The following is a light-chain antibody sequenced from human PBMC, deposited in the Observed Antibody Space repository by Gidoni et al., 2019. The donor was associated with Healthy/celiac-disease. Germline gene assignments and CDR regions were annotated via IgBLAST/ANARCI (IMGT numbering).Light chain of an antibody. CDR2: QDS. CDR1: KLGDKY. V-gene: IGLV3-1*01. Sequence: SYELTHPPSVSVSLGQTASITCSGDKLGDKYACWYQQKPGQSPVLVIYQDSKRPSGIPERFSGSNSGNTATLTISGTQAMDEADYYCQAWDSSTLVVFGGGTKLTVL. CDR3: QAWDSSTLVV. J-gene: IGLJ2*01.